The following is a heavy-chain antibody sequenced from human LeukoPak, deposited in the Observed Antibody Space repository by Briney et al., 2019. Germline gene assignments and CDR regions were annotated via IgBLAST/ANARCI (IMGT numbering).Heavy chain of an antibody. CDR1: GGSISSYY. J-gene: IGHJ6*03. Sequence: SETLSLTCTVSGGSISSYYWSWIRQPAGKGLEWIGRIYTSGSTNYNPSLKSRVTTSVDTSKNQFSLKLSSVTAADTAVYYCASATTSTVGYYYYYMDVWGKGTTVTVSS. CDR3: ASATTSTVGYYYYYMDV. CDR2: IYTSGST. D-gene: IGHD1-1*01. V-gene: IGHV4-4*07.